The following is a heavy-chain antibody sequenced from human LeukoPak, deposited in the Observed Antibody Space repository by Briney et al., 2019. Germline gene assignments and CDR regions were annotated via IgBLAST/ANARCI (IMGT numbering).Heavy chain of an antibody. J-gene: IGHJ3*02. Sequence: SETLSLTCTVSGASTSHFYWNWIRQPPGKGLEWIGYMHNSGSSKHSPSLKSRVTISIDTSKNQFSLQLTSVTAADTAIYYCARSAEWLRNAFDIWGQGTMVSVPS. V-gene: IGHV4-59*01. CDR1: GASTSHFY. D-gene: IGHD5-12*01. CDR2: MHNSGSS. CDR3: ARSAEWLRNAFDI.